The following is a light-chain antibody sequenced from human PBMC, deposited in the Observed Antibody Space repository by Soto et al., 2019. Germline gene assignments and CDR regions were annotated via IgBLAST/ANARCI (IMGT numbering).Light chain of an antibody. V-gene: IGLV1-44*01. CDR2: SNN. CDR3: AAWDDRLNCYV. Sequence: QSVLTQPASASGTPGQRVTISCSGSSSNIGSNTVNWYQQLPGTAPKLLIYSNNQRPSGVPDRLSGSKSGTSASLAISGLQSEDEADYYCAAWDDRLNCYVFGTGTGSPS. CDR1: SSNIGSNT. J-gene: IGLJ1*01.